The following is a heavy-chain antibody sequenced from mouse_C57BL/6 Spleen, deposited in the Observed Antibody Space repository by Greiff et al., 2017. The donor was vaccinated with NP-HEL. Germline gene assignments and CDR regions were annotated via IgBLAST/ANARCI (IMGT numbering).Heavy chain of an antibody. J-gene: IGHJ3*01. CDR1: GFTFSDYG. Sequence: EVNVVESGGGLVKPGGSLKLSCAASGFTFSDYGMHWVRQAPEKGLEWVAYISSGSSTIYYADTVKGRFTISRDNAKNTLFLQMTSLRSEDTAMYYCARPDYYGSSYTFAYWGQGTLVTVSA. D-gene: IGHD1-1*01. CDR2: ISSGSSTI. V-gene: IGHV5-17*01. CDR3: ARPDYYGSSYTFAY.